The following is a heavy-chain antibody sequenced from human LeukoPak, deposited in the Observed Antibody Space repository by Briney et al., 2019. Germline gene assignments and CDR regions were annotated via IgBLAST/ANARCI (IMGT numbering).Heavy chain of an antibody. CDR3: ARDNLGIGYYYYYGLDV. Sequence: SETLSLTCTVSGGSISSYYWSWLRQPAGKGLEWIGRFYTSGSTNYNPSLRSRVTMSVDTSKNQFSLKLSSVTAADTAVYFCARDNLGIGYYYYYGLDVWGQGTTVTVSS. D-gene: IGHD7-27*01. J-gene: IGHJ6*02. V-gene: IGHV4-4*07. CDR1: GGSISSYY. CDR2: FYTSGST.